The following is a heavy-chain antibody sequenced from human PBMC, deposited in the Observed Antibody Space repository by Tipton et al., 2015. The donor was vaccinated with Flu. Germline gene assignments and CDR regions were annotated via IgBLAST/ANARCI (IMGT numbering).Heavy chain of an antibody. CDR2: IFTTGST. Sequence: LRPSCDVSGYSISSGHYWGWIRQPAGKGLEWIGRIFTTGSTNYNPSLKSRVTISVDTSKNQFSLTLSSVTAADTAVYYCARAPTTAVAYIWGQGTLVTVSS. J-gene: IGHJ1*01. V-gene: IGHV4-61*02. CDR1: GYSISSGHY. CDR3: ARAPTTAVAYI. D-gene: IGHD6-19*01.